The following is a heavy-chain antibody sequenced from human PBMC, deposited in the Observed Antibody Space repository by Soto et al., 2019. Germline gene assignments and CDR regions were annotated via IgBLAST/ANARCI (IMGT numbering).Heavy chain of an antibody. D-gene: IGHD2-15*01. Sequence: LRLSCVASGFTFSRHGLSWVRQAPGKGLEWVSTINPSGDSTFYADSVKGRFTISRDNSKNTVYLQWSSLKASDTAMYYCARSTAPRYCSGGSCYSVFWFDPWGQGTLVTVSS. J-gene: IGHJ5*02. CDR3: ARSTAPRYCSGGSCYSVFWFDP. V-gene: IGHV3-23*01. CDR2: INPSGDST. CDR1: GFTFSRHG.